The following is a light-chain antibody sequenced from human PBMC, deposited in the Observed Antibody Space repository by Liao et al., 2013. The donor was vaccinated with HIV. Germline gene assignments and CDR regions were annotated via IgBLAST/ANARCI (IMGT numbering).Light chain of an antibody. CDR1: NIGTKS. Sequence: SYVLTQPPSLSVAPGKTARLTCGGNNIGTKSVHWYQQTPGQAPVLVISYDDERPSGIPERFSGSKSGNTATLTISRVEAGDEADYYCHVWDSSTEVIGGGTKLTVL. J-gene: IGLJ3*02. CDR2: YDD. V-gene: IGLV3-21*01. CDR3: HVWDSSTEV.